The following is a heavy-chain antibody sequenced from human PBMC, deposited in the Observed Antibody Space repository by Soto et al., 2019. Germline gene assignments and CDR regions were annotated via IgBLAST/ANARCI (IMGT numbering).Heavy chain of an antibody. J-gene: IGHJ4*02. D-gene: IGHD3-3*01. CDR2: IYYSGST. Sequence: SETLSLTCTVSGGSISSSSYYWGWIRQPPGKGLEWIGSIYYSGSTYYNPSLKSRVTISVDTSKNQFSLKLSSVTAADTAVYYCARITIFGVVSGRHFDYWGQGTLVTVSS. CDR3: ARITIFGVVSGRHFDY. CDR1: GGSISSSSYY. V-gene: IGHV4-39*01.